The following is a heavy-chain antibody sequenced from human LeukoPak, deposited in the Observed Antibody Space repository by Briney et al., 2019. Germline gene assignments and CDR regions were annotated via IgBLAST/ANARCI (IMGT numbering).Heavy chain of an antibody. V-gene: IGHV1-24*01. CDR2: FDPEDGET. CDR1: GYTLTELS. Sequence: ASVKVSCKVSGYTLTELSMHWVRQAPGKGLEWMGGFDPEDGETIYAQKFQGRVTMTGDTSTDTAYMELSSLRSEDTAVYYCATGFITGTTDFDYWGQGTLVTVSS. D-gene: IGHD1-20*01. J-gene: IGHJ4*02. CDR3: ATGFITGTTDFDY.